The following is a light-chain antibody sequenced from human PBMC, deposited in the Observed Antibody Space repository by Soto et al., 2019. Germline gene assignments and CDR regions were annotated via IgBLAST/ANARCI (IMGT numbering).Light chain of an antibody. CDR1: SSDVGGYNY. V-gene: IGLV2-14*01. CDR3: SSYTSSSTYV. CDR2: DVS. Sequence: QSALTQPASVSGPPGHSITISCTGTSSDVGGYNYVSWYQQHPGKAPKLMIYDVSNRPSGVSNRFSGSKSGNTASLTISGLQAEDEADYYCSSYTSSSTYVFGTGTKVTVL. J-gene: IGLJ1*01.